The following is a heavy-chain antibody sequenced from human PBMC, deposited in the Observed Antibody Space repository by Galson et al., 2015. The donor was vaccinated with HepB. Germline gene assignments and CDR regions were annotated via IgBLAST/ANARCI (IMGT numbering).Heavy chain of an antibody. D-gene: IGHD3-10*01. CDR1: GFTFSSYA. CDR2: ISGSGGST. Sequence: SLRLSCAASGFTFSSYAMSWVRQAPGKGLEWVSAISGSGGSTYYADSVKGRFTISRDNSKNTLYLQMNSLRAEDTAVYYCAKESYNGSGSYYMWTWFDPWRQGTLVTDSS. CDR3: AKESYNGSGSYYMWTWFDP. J-gene: IGHJ5*02. V-gene: IGHV3-23*01.